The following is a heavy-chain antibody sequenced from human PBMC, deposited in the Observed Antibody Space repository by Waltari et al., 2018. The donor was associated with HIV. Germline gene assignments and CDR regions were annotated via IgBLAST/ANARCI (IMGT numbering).Heavy chain of an antibody. CDR2: IYYTGTT. J-gene: IGHJ6*02. CDR1: GCSVLNSDYY. D-gene: IGHD2-8*01. V-gene: IGHV4-39*01. CDR3: ARRPRMAAFYLYYGMDV. Sequence: QLQLQQSGPGLVKPSETLYLTCTASGCSVLNSDYYLDFIRQSPGKGLERIGNIYYTGTTFYNPSLKSRVTMSADLSSNQCSLRLNSVTAADTAIYYCARRPRMAAFYLYYGMDVWGQGTTVTVSS.